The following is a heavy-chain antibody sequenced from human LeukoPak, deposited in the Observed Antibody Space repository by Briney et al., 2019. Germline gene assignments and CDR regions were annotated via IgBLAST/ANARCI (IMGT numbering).Heavy chain of an antibody. CDR1: GGSFSGYY. V-gene: IGHV4-34*01. CDR2: INHSGST. D-gene: IGHD5-18*01. Sequence: PSETLSLTCAVYGGSFSGYYWSWIRQPPGKGLEWIGEINHSGSTNYNPSLKSRVTMSVDTSKNQFSPKLSSVTAADTAVYYCARAGYSYGYDYYGMDVWGQGTTVTVSS. J-gene: IGHJ6*02. CDR3: ARAGYSYGYDYYGMDV.